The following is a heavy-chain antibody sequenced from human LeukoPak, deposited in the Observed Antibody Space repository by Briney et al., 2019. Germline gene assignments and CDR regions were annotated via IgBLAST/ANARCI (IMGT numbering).Heavy chain of an antibody. CDR2: ISSSGTST. V-gene: IGHV3-23*01. CDR3: AKNLGYHSYFHY. Sequence: PGGSLRLSCAASGFTFSSYAMNWVRQAPGKGLEWVSAISSSGTSTYYADADSVKGRFTISRDNSKNTLYLQMNSLRAVDTAVYYCAKNLGYHSYFHYWGQGTLVTVSS. J-gene: IGHJ4*02. CDR1: GFTFSSYA. D-gene: IGHD5-12*01.